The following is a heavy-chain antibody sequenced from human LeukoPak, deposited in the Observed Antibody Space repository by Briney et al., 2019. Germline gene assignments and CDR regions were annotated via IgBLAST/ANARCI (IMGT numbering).Heavy chain of an antibody. V-gene: IGHV3-49*04. CDR3: TRDPYSSGWYSYYMDV. CDR2: IRSKAYGGTT. J-gene: IGHJ6*03. CDR1: GFTFGDYA. D-gene: IGHD6-19*01. Sequence: GGSLRLSCAASGFTFGDYAMSWVRQAPGKGLDWVGLIRSKAYGGTTEYAASVKGRFTISRDDSKSIAYLQMNSLKTEDTAVYYCTRDPYSSGWYSYYMDVWGKGTTVTISS.